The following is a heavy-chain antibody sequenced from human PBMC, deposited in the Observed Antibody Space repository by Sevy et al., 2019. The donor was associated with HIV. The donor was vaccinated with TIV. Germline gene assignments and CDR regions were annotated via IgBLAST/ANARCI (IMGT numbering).Heavy chain of an antibody. CDR1: GGSVYSDNYF. V-gene: IGHV4-30-4*01. J-gene: IGHJ3*02. CDR3: AREVNRPEDSDAFDI. CDR2: ISYSGIP. Sequence: SETLSLTCTVSGGSVYSDNYFWSWIRQPPGKGLEWIGYISYSGIPYYNPSLKSRVTLAVDTSENQFSLELSSVTAADTAVYFCAREVNRPEDSDAFDIWGQGTMVTVSS. D-gene: IGHD5-18*01.